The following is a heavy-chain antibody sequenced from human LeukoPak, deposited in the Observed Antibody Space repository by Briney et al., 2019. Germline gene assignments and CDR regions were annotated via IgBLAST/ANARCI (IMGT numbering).Heavy chain of an antibody. CDR2: INHSGST. V-gene: IGHV4-34*01. Sequence: SETLSLTCAVYGGSFSGYYWSWIRQPPGKGLEWIGEINHSGSTNYNPSLKSRVTISVDTSKNQFSLKLSSVTAADTAVYYCARGPRNNYYGSRSYYNLDYWGQGTLVTVSS. CDR1: GGSFSGYY. CDR3: ARGPRNNYYGSRSYYNLDY. J-gene: IGHJ4*02. D-gene: IGHD3-10*01.